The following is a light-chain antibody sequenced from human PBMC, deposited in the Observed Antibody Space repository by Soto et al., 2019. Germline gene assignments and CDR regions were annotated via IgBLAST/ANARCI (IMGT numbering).Light chain of an antibody. V-gene: IGKV3-11*01. J-gene: IGKJ4*01. CDR3: QHSSNRLLT. CDR2: DTS. CDR1: QSVRSF. Sequence: EIVLTQSPATLSLSPGERATLSCRASQSVRSFLAWYQQKPGQAPRLLIYDTSNRATDIPARFSGSGSGTDFPLTISSLAPDDFADYYCQHSSNRLLTFGEGTKVEIK.